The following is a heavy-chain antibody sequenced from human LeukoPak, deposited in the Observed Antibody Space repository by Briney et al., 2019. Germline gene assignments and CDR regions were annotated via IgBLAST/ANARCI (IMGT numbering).Heavy chain of an antibody. CDR1: GGTFSSYA. J-gene: IGHJ1*01. Sequence: SVKVSCKASGGTFSSYAISWVRQAPGQGLEWMGRIIPILGIANYAQKFQGRVTITADKSTSTAYMELSSLRSEDTAVYYCARFPYFDWLLFPEYFQHWGQGTLVTVSS. D-gene: IGHD3-9*01. CDR3: ARFPYFDWLLFPEYFQH. V-gene: IGHV1-69*04. CDR2: IIPILGIA.